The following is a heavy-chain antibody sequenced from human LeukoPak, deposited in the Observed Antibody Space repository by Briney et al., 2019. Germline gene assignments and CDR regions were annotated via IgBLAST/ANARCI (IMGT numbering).Heavy chain of an antibody. Sequence: ASVKVSCKASGGTFSFYAINWVRQAPGQGLEWMGRIIPIPGMANYAQKFQGRVTITADSSTSIAYMEGSSMRSEDTAVYYCARAVVVARGLMAYFDYWGQGTLVTVSS. D-gene: IGHD3-10*01. J-gene: IGHJ4*02. CDR1: GGTFSFYA. CDR3: ARAVVVARGLMAYFDY. V-gene: IGHV1-69*10. CDR2: IIPIPGMA.